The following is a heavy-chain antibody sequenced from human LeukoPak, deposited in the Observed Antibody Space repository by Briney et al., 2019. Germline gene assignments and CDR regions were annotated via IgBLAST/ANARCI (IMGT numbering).Heavy chain of an antibody. V-gene: IGHV4-38-2*01. D-gene: IGHD1-26*01. Sequence: SETLSLTCAVSGYSITSGYCWGWIRQPPGKGLEWIGTIYHNGNSYYNPSLKSRVTMSADTSKNQFSLRLRSVTTADTALYYCARVAVGATTGSYDYWGQGTLVTVSS. J-gene: IGHJ4*02. CDR3: ARVAVGATTGSYDY. CDR2: IYHNGNS. CDR1: GYSITSGYC.